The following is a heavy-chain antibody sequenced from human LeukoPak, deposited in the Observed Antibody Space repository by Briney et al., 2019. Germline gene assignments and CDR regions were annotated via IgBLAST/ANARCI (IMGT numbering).Heavy chain of an antibody. V-gene: IGHV3-7*03. CDR1: AFIFSGHW. CDR3: ARLSPLTTDAFDI. CDR2: IKEDGSER. Sequence: GGSLRLSCEGSAFIFSGHWMNWVRQTPGKGLEWVASIKEDGSERQYVDSVKGRFSISRDNTKGSLFLQLNSLRAEDTAVYYCARLSPLTTDAFDIWGQGTMVTVSS. D-gene: IGHD3-3*01. J-gene: IGHJ3*02.